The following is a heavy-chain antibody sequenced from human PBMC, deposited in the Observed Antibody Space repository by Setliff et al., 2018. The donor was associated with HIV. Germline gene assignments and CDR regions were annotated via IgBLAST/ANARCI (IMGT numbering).Heavy chain of an antibody. CDR1: GYSISSGYY. V-gene: IGHV4-38-2*01. D-gene: IGHD5-12*01. J-gene: IGHJ4*02. CDR3: ARMYSGYDWSPAGARTRYFDY. Sequence: SETLSLTCAVSGYSISSGYYWGWIRQPPGKGLEWIGSIYHSGSTYYNPSLNSRVTISVDTSKNQFSLKLSSVTAADTAVYYCARMYSGYDWSPAGARTRYFDYWGQGTLVTVSS. CDR2: IYHSGST.